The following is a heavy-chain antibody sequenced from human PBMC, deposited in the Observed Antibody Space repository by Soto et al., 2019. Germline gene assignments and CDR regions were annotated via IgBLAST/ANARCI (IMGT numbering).Heavy chain of an antibody. Sequence: QAQLVQSGAEVKKPGASVRVSCKASGYTFTNHGISWVRQAPGQGLEWMGWISTYNGNTVFAQSLDDGVSMTADTSTTTTYMYLKTLTSDDPAMYLCERHKLRRENAPPPPWVAMDVWGKGKTVNVSS. CDR1: GYTFTNHG. D-gene: IGHD6-6*01. V-gene: IGHV1-18*01. CDR3: ERHKLRRENAPPPPWVAMDV. J-gene: IGHJ6*03. CDR2: ISTYNGNT.